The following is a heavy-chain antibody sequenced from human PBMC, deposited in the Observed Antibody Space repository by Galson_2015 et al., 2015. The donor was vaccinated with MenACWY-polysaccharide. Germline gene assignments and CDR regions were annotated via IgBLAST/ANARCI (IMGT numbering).Heavy chain of an antibody. Sequence: PALVKPTQTLTLPCTFSGFSLRTSGVGVGWMRQPPGKALEWLALIYWDDDKRYSPSLKSRLTITKDTSKNQVVLTMTSVDPVDTATYYCAHRRGDSSTWYITSFDYWGQGTLVTVSS. CDR1: GFSLRTSGVG. D-gene: IGHD6-13*01. CDR2: IYWDDDK. J-gene: IGHJ4*02. V-gene: IGHV2-5*02. CDR3: AHRRGDSSTWYITSFDY.